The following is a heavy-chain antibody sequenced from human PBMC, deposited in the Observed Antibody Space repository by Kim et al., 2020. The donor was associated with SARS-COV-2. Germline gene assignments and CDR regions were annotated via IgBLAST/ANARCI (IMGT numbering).Heavy chain of an antibody. V-gene: IGHV4-39*01. CDR3: AWDLTYYYGSGSVRNAFDI. CDR2: IYYSGST. D-gene: IGHD3-10*01. Sequence: SETLSLTCTVSGGSISSSSYYWGWIRQPPGKGLEWIGSIYYSGSTYYNPSLKSRVTISVDTSKNQFSLKLSSVTAADTAVYYCAWDLTYYYGSGSVRNAFDIWGQGTMVTVSS. J-gene: IGHJ3*02. CDR1: GGSISSSSYY.